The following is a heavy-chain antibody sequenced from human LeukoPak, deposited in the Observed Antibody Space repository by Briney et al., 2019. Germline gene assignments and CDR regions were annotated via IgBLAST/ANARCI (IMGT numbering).Heavy chain of an antibody. J-gene: IGHJ6*03. D-gene: IGHD6-6*01. CDR3: AKDVGVAARGAYYYYMDV. Sequence: GGSLRLSCAASGFTFSSYGMHWVRQAPGKGLEWVAVIWYGGSNKYYADSVKGRFTISRDNSKNTLYLQMNSLRAEDTAVYYCAKDVGVAARGAYYYYMDVWGKGTTVTVSS. CDR1: GFTFSSYG. V-gene: IGHV3-30*02. CDR2: IWYGGSNK.